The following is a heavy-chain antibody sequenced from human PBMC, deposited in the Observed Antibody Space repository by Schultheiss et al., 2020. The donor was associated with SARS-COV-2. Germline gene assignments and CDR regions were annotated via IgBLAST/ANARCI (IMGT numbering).Heavy chain of an antibody. CDR3: ARGESKRNMDV. V-gene: IGHV3-23*01. Sequence: GGSLRLSCAASGFTFSSYAMSWVRQAPGKGLEWVSAISGSGGSTYYADSVKGRFTISRDSSRNTLYLQMNSLRDEDTAVYYCARGESKRNMDVWGQGTTVTVSS. J-gene: IGHJ6*02. CDR2: ISGSGGST. CDR1: GFTFSSYA. D-gene: IGHD1-1*01.